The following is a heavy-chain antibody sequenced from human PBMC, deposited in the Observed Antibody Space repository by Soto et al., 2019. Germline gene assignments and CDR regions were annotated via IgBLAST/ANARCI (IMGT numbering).Heavy chain of an antibody. D-gene: IGHD1-26*01. CDR3: ARTHIVGPRVSGFDP. CDR1: GGSISSGGYY. CDR2: IYYSGST. J-gene: IGHJ5*02. V-gene: IGHV4-31*03. Sequence: LSLTCTVSGGSISSGGYYWSWIRQHPGKGLEWIGYIYYSGSTYYNPSLESRVTISVDTSKNQFSLKLSSVTAADTAVYYCARTHIVGPRVSGFDPWGQGTLVTVSS.